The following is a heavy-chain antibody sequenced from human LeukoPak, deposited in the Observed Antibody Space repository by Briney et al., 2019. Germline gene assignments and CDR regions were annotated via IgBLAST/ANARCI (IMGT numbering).Heavy chain of an antibody. CDR1: GFTFSSYG. CDR3: AKDRRAVAGTFFDY. CDR2: ISYDGSNK. V-gene: IGHV3-30*18. D-gene: IGHD6-19*01. Sequence: GGSLRLSCAASGFTFSSYGMHWVRQAPGKGLEWVAVISYDGSNKYYADSVKGRFTISRDNSKNTLYLQMNSLRAEDTAVYYCAKDRRAVAGTFFDYWGQGTLVTVSS. J-gene: IGHJ4*02.